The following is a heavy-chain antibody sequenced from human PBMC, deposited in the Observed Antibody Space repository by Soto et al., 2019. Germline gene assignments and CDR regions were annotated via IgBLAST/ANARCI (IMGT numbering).Heavy chain of an antibody. CDR1: GFTFSSYA. V-gene: IGHV3-30*18. CDR2: ISYDGSNT. J-gene: IGHJ4*02. CDR3: AKDRTGTSFDY. D-gene: IGHD7-27*01. Sequence: GGSLRLSCAASGFTFSSYAMSWVRQAPGKGLEWVAVISYDGSNTYYADSVKGRFTISRDNSKNTLYLQMNSLRAEDTAVYYCAKDRTGTSFDYWGQGTLVTVSS.